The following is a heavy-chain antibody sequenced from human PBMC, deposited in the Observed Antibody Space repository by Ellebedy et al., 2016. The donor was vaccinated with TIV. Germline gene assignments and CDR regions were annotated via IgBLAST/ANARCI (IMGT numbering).Heavy chain of an antibody. V-gene: IGHV4-34*01. CDR3: AGLSHQIPD. CDR2: INHSGIT. D-gene: IGHD3/OR15-3a*01. Sequence: SETLSLTCAVHGGSFSGYYWSWIRQPPGKGLEWIGEINHSGITNYNPSLKSRVTLSVDTSKNQFSLRLSSVTAADTAVYYCAGLSHQIPDWGQGILVTVSS. CDR1: GGSFSGYY. J-gene: IGHJ4*02.